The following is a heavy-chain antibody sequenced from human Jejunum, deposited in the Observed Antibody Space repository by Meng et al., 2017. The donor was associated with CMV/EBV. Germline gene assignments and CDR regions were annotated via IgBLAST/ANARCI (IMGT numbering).Heavy chain of an antibody. CDR1: GFTLPDHE. V-gene: IGHV3-48*03. Sequence: SGFTLPDHEMNWVRQAPGRGLEWVSYISHSGTTKNYADSVRGRFTISRDTATNSVYLQMDTLRAEDTALYYCTRGSNWNWNWFDPWGQGTLVTVSS. D-gene: IGHD1-7*01. CDR2: ISHSGTTK. CDR3: TRGSNWNWNWFDP. J-gene: IGHJ5*02.